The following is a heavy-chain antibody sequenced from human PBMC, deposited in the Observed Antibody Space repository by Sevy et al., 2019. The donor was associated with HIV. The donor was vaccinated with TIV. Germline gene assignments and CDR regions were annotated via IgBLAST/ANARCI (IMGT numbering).Heavy chain of an antibody. D-gene: IGHD3-22*01. CDR1: GFTFSTYS. V-gene: IGHV3-48*02. CDR2: FSRTSTTT. CDR3: AREAYYYDSREENWFDP. J-gene: IGHJ5*02. Sequence: GGSLRLSCKASGFTFSTYSMHWVRQAPAKGLEWVSSFSRTSTTTYYADSAKGRFTISRDNAKNSLYLQMNSLRDEDTAVYYCAREAYYYDSREENWFDPWGQGTLVTVSS.